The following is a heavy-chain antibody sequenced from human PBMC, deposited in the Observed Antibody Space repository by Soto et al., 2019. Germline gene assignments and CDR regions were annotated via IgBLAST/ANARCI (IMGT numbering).Heavy chain of an antibody. Sequence: CSTSGCPLTISTMHWARQAPGQGLEWMGWISAYNGNTNYAQKLQGRVTMTTDASTSTAYMELRSLRSDDTAVYYCARGDQDYGPPGVWGQGTLVTVSS. CDR3: ARGDQDYGPPGV. CDR2: ISAYNGNT. J-gene: IGHJ4*02. CDR1: GCPLTIST. D-gene: IGHD4-17*01. V-gene: IGHV1-18*01.